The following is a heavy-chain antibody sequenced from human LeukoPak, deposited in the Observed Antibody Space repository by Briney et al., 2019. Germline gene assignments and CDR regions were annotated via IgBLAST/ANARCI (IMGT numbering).Heavy chain of an antibody. CDR3: ARGQYSSSQRPYYFDY. D-gene: IGHD6-13*01. J-gene: IGHJ4*02. V-gene: IGHV4-34*01. CDR1: GGSFSGYY. Sequence: PSETLSLTCAVYGGSFSGYYWSWIRQPPGKGLEWIGEINHSGSTNYNPSLKSRVTISVDTSKNQFSLKLSSVTAADTAVYYCARGQYSSSQRPYYFDYWGQGTLVTVSS. CDR2: INHSGST.